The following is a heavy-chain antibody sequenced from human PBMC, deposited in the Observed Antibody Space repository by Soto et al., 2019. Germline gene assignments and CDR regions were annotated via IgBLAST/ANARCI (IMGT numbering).Heavy chain of an antibody. Sequence: PGGSLRLSCAASGFTFSSYWMSWVRQAPGKGLEWVANIKQDGSEKYYVDSVEGRFTISRDNAKNSLYLQMNSLRAEDTAVYYCASHTARSDFGVIYYYYGMDVWGQGTTVTVSS. CDR1: GFTFSSYW. V-gene: IGHV3-7*05. CDR3: ASHTARSDFGVIYYYYGMDV. J-gene: IGHJ6*02. CDR2: IKQDGSEK. D-gene: IGHD3-3*01.